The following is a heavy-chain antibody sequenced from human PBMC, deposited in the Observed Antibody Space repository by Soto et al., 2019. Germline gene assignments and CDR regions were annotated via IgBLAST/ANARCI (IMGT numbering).Heavy chain of an antibody. D-gene: IGHD5-12*01. CDR1: GGTFGSST. J-gene: IGHJ4*02. Sequence: GASVKVSCKASGGTFGSSTISWVRQAPGQGLEWMGGITPVFGAPNYAQKFQGRVTITADKSTSTAYMEPRSLRSEDTAVYYCARGELATIAYFDYWGQGTLVTVSS. CDR3: ARGELATIAYFDY. CDR2: ITPVFGAP. V-gene: IGHV1-69*06.